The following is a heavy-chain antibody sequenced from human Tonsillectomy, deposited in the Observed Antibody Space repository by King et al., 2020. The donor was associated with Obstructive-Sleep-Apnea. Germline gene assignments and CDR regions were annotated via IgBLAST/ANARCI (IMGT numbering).Heavy chain of an antibody. J-gene: IGHJ4*02. CDR3: ARRRAATGTRGGNYFDS. D-gene: IGHD6-13*01. Sequence: VQLQESGPGLVKPSETLSLTCTVSCGSISSDYWSWVLHPPGKGLEWIGNIYNSGITNYNPPLKRRITISVDTSKNQYSLSLTSVTAADTAVYFCARRRAATGTRGGNYFDSWGQGTPVTVSS. V-gene: IGHV4-4*09. CDR1: CGSISSDY. CDR2: IYNSGIT.